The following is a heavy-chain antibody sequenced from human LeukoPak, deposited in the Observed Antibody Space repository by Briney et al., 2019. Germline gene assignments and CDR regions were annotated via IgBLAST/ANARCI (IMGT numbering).Heavy chain of an antibody. CDR1: GFTFSSYE. V-gene: IGHV3-48*03. Sequence: PGGSLRLSCAASGFTFSSYEMNWVRQAPGKGLERVSYISSSGSTIYYADSVKGRFTISRDNAKNSLYLQMNSLRAEDMALYYCAKSGYSSGWDYYYYYMDVWGKGTTVIVSS. CDR2: ISSSGSTI. J-gene: IGHJ6*03. CDR3: AKSGYSSGWDYYYYYMDV. D-gene: IGHD6-25*01.